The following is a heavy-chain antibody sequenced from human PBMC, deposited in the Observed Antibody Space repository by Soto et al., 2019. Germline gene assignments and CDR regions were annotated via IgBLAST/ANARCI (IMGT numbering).Heavy chain of an antibody. CDR3: AREVRSGRGLNWFGP. CDR2: IWYDGSNK. J-gene: IGHJ5*02. V-gene: IGHV3-33*01. Sequence: GGSLRLSCAASGFTFSSYGMHWVRQAPGKGLEWVAVIWYDGSNKYYADSVKGRFTISRDNSKNTLYLQMNSLRAEDTAVYYCAREVRSGRGLNWFGPWGQGTLVTVSS. D-gene: IGHD6-25*01. CDR1: GFTFSSYG.